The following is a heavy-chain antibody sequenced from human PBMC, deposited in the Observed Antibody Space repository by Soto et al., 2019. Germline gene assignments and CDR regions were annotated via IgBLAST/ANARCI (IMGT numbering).Heavy chain of an antibody. D-gene: IGHD2-21*01. J-gene: IGHJ6*02. Sequence: GESLKISCKGSGYSFTSYWIGWVRQMPGKGLEWMGIIYPGDSDTRYSPSFQGQVTISADKSISTAYLQWSSLKASDTAMYYCAFFCMLWVHASGMDFCGQGSSVPGS. CDR2: IYPGDSDT. CDR1: GYSFTSYW. V-gene: IGHV5-51*01. CDR3: AFFCMLWVHASGMDF.